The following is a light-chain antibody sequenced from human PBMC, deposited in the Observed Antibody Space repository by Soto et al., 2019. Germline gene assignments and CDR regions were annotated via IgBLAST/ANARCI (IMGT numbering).Light chain of an antibody. J-gene: IGKJ1*01. CDR1: QSVSSSY. CDR2: GAS. Sequence: EILLTQSPRTLSLSPGEGLTLSCRASQSVSSSYLAWYQQKPGQAPRLLIYGASSRATGIPDRFSGSGSGTEFTLTISSLQPEDFATYYCQQLNSYPRTFGQGTKVDIK. V-gene: IGKV3-20*01. CDR3: QQLNSYPRT.